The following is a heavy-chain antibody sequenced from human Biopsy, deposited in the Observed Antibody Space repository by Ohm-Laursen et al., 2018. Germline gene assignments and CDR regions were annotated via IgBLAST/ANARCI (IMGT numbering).Heavy chain of an antibody. CDR1: GFTVSNSY. V-gene: IGHV3-66*01. CDR3: ARVAYTDKGSCFDI. J-gene: IGHJ3*02. Sequence: SLRLSCAASGFTVSNSYMSWVRQAPGKGPEWVSIIYSAGTTYYADSVKGRSTISRDNSKNTLSLQMNSLRAEDTAVYYCARVAYTDKGSCFDIWGQGTMVTVSS. D-gene: IGHD3-10*01. CDR2: IYSAGTT.